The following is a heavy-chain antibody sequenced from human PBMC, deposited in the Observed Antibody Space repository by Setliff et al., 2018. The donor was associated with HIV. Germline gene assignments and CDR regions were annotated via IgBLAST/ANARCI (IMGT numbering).Heavy chain of an antibody. CDR1: GFIFSSYA. CDR2: MSYDGNNK. J-gene: IGHJ6*03. CDR3: AKHECSGGCYFYMDV. V-gene: IGHV3-30*01. Sequence: PGGSLRLSCAASGFIFSSYAMHWVRQAPGKGLEWVAVMSYDGNNKYYADSVKGRFTISRDNSKNTLFLQMNSLRPEDTAVYYCAKHECSGGCYFYMDVWGKGTTVTVSS. D-gene: IGHD2-15*01.